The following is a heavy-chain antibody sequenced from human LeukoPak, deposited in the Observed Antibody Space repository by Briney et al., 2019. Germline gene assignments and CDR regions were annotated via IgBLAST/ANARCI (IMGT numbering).Heavy chain of an antibody. Sequence: GGSLRLSCAPSGFTFSSYEMNWVRQAPGNGLEWVSYISSSGSTIYYADSVRGRFTLSRDNAKNSLYLQMNSLRVEDTAIYYCAREVAVTGTPSLDNWGQGTLVTVSS. CDR1: GFTFSSYE. J-gene: IGHJ4*02. V-gene: IGHV3-48*03. CDR2: ISSSGSTI. D-gene: IGHD6-19*01. CDR3: AREVAVTGTPSLDN.